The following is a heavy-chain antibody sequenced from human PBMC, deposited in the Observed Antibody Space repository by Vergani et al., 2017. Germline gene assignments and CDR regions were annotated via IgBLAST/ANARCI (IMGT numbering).Heavy chain of an antibody. V-gene: IGHV3-30*02. Sequence: QVQLVESGGGVVQPGGSLRLSCAASGFTFSSYGMHWVRQAPGKGLEWVAFIRYDGSNKYYADSVKGRFTISRDNSKNTLYLQMNSLRAEDTAVYYCAKDHRPYRKIDYWGQGTLVTVSS. J-gene: IGHJ4*02. CDR3: AKDHRPYRKIDY. CDR1: GFTFSSYG. CDR2: IRYDGSNK. D-gene: IGHD1-26*01.